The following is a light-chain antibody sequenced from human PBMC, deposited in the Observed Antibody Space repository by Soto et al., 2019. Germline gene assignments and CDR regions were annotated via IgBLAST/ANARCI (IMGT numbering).Light chain of an antibody. Sequence: DIQVTQSPSSVSASVGVRVTITCRASQDINNWLAWYQQKPGKAPKHLIYTTSNLQSGVPSRFSGSGSGTEFTLTINSLQPEDFATYYCQQANSFPLTFGGGPKVEIK. CDR3: QQANSFPLT. V-gene: IGKV1D-12*01. J-gene: IGKJ4*01. CDR2: TTS. CDR1: QDINNW.